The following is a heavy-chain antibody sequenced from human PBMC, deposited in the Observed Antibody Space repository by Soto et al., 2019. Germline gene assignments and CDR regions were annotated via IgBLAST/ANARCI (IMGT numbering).Heavy chain of an antibody. Sequence: PSETLSLTCTVSGGSISSYYWSWIRQPPGKGLEWIGYIYYSGSTNYNPSLKSRVTISVDTSKNRFSLKLSSVTAADTAVYYCARLGSTATRHYYYYYYMDVWGKGTTVTVSS. CDR3: ARLGSTATRHYYYYYYMDV. CDR2: IYYSGST. CDR1: GGSISSYY. V-gene: IGHV4-59*08. J-gene: IGHJ6*03. D-gene: IGHD2-15*01.